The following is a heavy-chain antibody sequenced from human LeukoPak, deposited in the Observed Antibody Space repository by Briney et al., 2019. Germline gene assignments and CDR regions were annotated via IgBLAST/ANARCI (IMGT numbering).Heavy chain of an antibody. CDR2: VSHSGST. CDR3: ARGIAVAGRLFPYYFDY. J-gene: IGHJ4*02. Sequence: SQTLSLTCTVSGGSFSSDGFYWNWIRQPPGKGLEWNGYVSHSGSTYYNSSLMSRVIMSLDMPKSQFSLKLSSVTAADTAVYYCARGIAVAGRLFPYYFDYWGQGTLVTVSS. V-gene: IGHV4-30-2*01. CDR1: GGSFSSDGFY. D-gene: IGHD6-19*01.